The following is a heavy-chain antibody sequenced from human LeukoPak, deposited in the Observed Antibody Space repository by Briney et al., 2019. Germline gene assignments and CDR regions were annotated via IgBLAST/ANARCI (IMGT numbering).Heavy chain of an antibody. CDR2: IYYSGST. J-gene: IGHJ6*02. CDR3: ARDSSGYYYYYGMDV. D-gene: IGHD6-19*01. CDR1: GGSISSYY. V-gene: IGHV4-59*01. Sequence: PSETLSLTCTVSGGSISSYYWSWIRQPPGKGLEWIGYIYYSGSTNYNPSLKSRVTISVDTSKSQFSLKLSSVTAADTAVYYCARDSSGYYYYYGMDVWGQGTTVTVSS.